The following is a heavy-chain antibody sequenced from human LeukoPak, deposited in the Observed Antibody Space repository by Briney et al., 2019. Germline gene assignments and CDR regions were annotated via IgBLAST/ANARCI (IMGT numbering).Heavy chain of an antibody. V-gene: IGHV1-8*01. Sequence: ASVKVSCKASGDTFTSYDINWVRQATGQGLEWMGWVNPYSGNTGHAQKFQGRATMTRNTSISTAYMELSSLRSEDTAVYYCARGYCSSTSCPPFDYWGQGTLVTVSS. J-gene: IGHJ4*02. CDR1: GDTFTSYD. CDR3: ARGYCSSTSCPPFDY. D-gene: IGHD2-2*01. CDR2: VNPYSGNT.